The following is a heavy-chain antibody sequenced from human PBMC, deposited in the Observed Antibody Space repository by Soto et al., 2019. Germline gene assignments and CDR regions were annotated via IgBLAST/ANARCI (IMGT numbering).Heavy chain of an antibody. CDR3: ARSSSVTTDYYYGMDV. V-gene: IGHV5-51*01. D-gene: IGHD4-17*01. CDR1: GYSFTSYW. J-gene: IGHJ6*04. CDR2: IYPGDSDT. Sequence: GESLKISCKGSGYSFTSYWIGWVRQMPGKGLEWMGIIYPGDSDTRYSPSFQGQVTISADKSISTAYLQWSSLKASDTAMYYCARSSSVTTDYYYGMDVWGKGTTVTVSS.